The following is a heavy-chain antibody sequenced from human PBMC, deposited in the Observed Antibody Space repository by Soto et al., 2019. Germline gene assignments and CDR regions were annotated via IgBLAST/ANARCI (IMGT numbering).Heavy chain of an antibody. CDR3: AKLVTSSSQY. D-gene: IGHD1-26*01. Sequence: XGSLWLSCAAAGFTFSSYGLVWARQAPGKGLEWVSAIGGSGGTTYYADSVKGRFTISRENSKNTLYLQMNSLRADDTALYYCAKLVTSSSQYWGQGPLVTVSS. CDR2: IGGSGGTT. J-gene: IGHJ4*02. V-gene: IGHV3-23*01. CDR1: GFTFSSYG.